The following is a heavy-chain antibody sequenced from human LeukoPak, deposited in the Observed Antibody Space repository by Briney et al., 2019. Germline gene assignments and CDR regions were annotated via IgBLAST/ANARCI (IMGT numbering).Heavy chain of an antibody. CDR2: INHSGST. Sequence: SETLSLTCTVSGGSISSYYWSWIRQPPGKGLEWIGEINHSGSTNYNPSLKSRVTISVDTSKNQFSLKLSSVTAADTAVYYCARVIRVATIYYYYYYGMDVWGQGTTVTVSS. J-gene: IGHJ6*02. D-gene: IGHD5-24*01. CDR3: ARVIRVATIYYYYYYGMDV. CDR1: GGSISSYY. V-gene: IGHV4-34*01.